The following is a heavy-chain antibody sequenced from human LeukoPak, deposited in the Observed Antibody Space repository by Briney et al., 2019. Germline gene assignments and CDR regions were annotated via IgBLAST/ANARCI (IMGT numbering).Heavy chain of an antibody. CDR2: MNPNSGNT. V-gene: IGHV1-8*01. J-gene: IGHJ6*03. Sequence: ASVKVSCKASGYTFTSYDINWVRQAAGQGLGWMGWMNPNSGNTGYAQKFQGRVTMTRNTSISTAYMELSSLRSEDTAVYYCARSADYYYYMDVWGKGTTVTVSS. CDR3: ARSADYYYYMDV. CDR1: GYTFTSYD.